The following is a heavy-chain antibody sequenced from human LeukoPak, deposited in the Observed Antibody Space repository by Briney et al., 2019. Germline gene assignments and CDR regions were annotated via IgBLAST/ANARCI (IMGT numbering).Heavy chain of an antibody. CDR2: ISYSGST. Sequence: SQTLSLTCTVSGGSISNSYYGVWVRQPPGKGLEWIGSISYSGSTYYKPSLKNRVTISVDTSKNQFSLRLGSVTAADTAVYYCARGGGSYSDYWGQGTLVTVSS. J-gene: IGHJ4*02. CDR1: GGSISNSYY. CDR3: ARGGGSYSDY. V-gene: IGHV4-39*01. D-gene: IGHD1-26*01.